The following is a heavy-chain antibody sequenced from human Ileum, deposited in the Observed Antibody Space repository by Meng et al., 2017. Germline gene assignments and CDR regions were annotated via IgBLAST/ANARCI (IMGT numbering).Heavy chain of an antibody. Sequence: QVQREEPGPGLVKHSQTLSLTGTVSGGSISSGDYYWSWIRQPPGKGLEWIGYIYYSGSTYYNPSLKSRLTISVDTSKNQFSLKLSSVTAADTAVYYCARDRDSSGYYPYWGQGTLVTVSS. V-gene: IGHV4-30-4*01. CDR3: ARDRDSSGYYPY. D-gene: IGHD3-22*01. CDR1: GGSISSGDYY. CDR2: IYYSGST. J-gene: IGHJ4*02.